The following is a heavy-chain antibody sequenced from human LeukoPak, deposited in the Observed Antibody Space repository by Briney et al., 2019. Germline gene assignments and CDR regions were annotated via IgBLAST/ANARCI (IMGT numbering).Heavy chain of an antibody. Sequence: SETLSLTCAVSGYSISSGYYWGWIRQPPGRGLEWIGSIYHSGITYFKPSLRSRVTISIDTFKNQLSLKVNSVTAADTAVYYCARNMATVVRVDSWGQGTLVIVSS. CDR1: GYSISSGYY. CDR3: ARNMATVVRVDS. CDR2: IYHSGIT. J-gene: IGHJ5*01. V-gene: IGHV4-38-2*01. D-gene: IGHD3-10*01.